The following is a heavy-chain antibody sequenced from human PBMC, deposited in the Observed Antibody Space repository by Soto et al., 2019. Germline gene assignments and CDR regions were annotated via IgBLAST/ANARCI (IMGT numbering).Heavy chain of an antibody. CDR1: GFTFSSYW. D-gene: IGHD2-2*01. J-gene: IGHJ4*02. Sequence: EVQLVESGGGLVQPGGSLRLSCAASGFTFSSYWMSWVRQAPEKGLEWVANIKQDGSEKYYVDSVKGRFTISRDNAKNSLYLQMNSLRAEDTAVYYCARDRNCSSTSCPSWYDYWGQGTLVTVSS. CDR2: IKQDGSEK. V-gene: IGHV3-7*01. CDR3: ARDRNCSSTSCPSWYDY.